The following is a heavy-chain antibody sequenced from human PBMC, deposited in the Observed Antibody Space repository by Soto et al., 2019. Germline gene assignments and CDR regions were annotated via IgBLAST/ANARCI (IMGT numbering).Heavy chain of an antibody. CDR3: ARPGIYDSSGYYYPYFEY. Sequence: GGSLRLSCAASGFTFSSYGIHWVRQAPGKGLERVAVTSYDGSNKNHADSVKGRFTISRDNSKNTLYLQMNSLRAEDTAVYYCARPGIYDSSGYYYPYFEYWGQGALVTVSS. CDR2: TSYDGSNK. D-gene: IGHD3-22*01. J-gene: IGHJ4*02. CDR1: GFTFSSYG. V-gene: IGHV3-30*03.